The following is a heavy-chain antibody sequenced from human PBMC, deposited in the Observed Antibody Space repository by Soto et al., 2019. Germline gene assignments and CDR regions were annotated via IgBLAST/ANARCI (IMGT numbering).Heavy chain of an antibody. Sequence: PGESVKISCNGSGYSFMSYWNGWTGQMPGKVLEWMGIIYPGDSDTRYSPSFQGQVTISADKSISTAYLQWSSLKASDTAMYYCARLYYDSSGYYYGAVDYWGQGILVTVSS. CDR2: IYPGDSDT. CDR3: ARLYYDSSGYYYGAVDY. D-gene: IGHD3-22*01. CDR1: GYSFMSYW. V-gene: IGHV5-51*01. J-gene: IGHJ4*02.